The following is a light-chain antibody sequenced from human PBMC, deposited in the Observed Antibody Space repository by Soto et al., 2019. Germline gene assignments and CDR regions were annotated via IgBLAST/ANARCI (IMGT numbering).Light chain of an antibody. CDR1: SSNIGAGYD. CDR3: QSYDSSLSGSGV. CDR2: GNS. V-gene: IGLV1-40*01. Sequence: QSVLTQPPSVSGAPGQRVTISCTWSSSNIGAGYDVNWYQQLPGTAPKLLIDGNSNRPSGVPDRFSGSKSGTSASLAITGLQAEDEADYYCQSYDSSLSGSGVFGTGTKVTV. J-gene: IGLJ1*01.